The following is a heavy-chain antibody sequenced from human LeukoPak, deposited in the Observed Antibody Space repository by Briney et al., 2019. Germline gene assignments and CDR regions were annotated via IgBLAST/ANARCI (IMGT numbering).Heavy chain of an antibody. D-gene: IGHD6-19*01. J-gene: IGHJ4*02. CDR1: GFTFSSYG. Sequence: GGFLRLSCAASGFTFSSYGMSWVRQAPGKGLEWVAFIRYDGSNKYYADSVKGRFTISRDNAKNSLYLQMRSLRAEDTAVYYCARGLYSSGWYFAYWGQGTLVTVSS. CDR2: IRYDGSNK. CDR3: ARGLYSSGWYFAY. V-gene: IGHV3-33*08.